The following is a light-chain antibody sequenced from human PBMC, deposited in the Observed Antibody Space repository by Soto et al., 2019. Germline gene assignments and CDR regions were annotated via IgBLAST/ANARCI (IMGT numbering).Light chain of an antibody. J-gene: IGLJ2*01. CDR1: SSADGGYNY. V-gene: IGLV2-14*01. CDR3: SSYTSSSTRV. CDR2: EVS. Sequence: QSALTPPASVSGSPGQSITISCTGTSSADGGYNYVSWYQQHTGKAPKIINYEVSNRPSGVSNSFSGSKSGNTDSLTISGIQAEDEADYYCSSYTSSSTRVFGGGTKVTVL.